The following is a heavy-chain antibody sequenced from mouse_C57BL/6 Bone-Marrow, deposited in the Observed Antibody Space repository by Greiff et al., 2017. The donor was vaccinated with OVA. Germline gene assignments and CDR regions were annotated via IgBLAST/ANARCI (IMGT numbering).Heavy chain of an antibody. V-gene: IGHV5-6*01. CDR1: GFTFSSYG. Sequence: DVQLQESGGDLVKPGGSLKLSCAASGFTFSSYGMSWVRQTPDKRLEWVATISSGGSYTYYPDSVKGRFTISRDNAKNTLYLQMSSLKSEDTAMYYCARPYGNYVAFFDDWGKGTTLTVSS. J-gene: IGHJ2*01. CDR3: ARPYGNYVAFFDD. D-gene: IGHD2-1*01. CDR2: ISSGGSYT.